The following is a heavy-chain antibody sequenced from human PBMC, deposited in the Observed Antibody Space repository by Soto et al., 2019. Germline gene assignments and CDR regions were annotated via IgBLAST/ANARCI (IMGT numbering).Heavy chain of an antibody. Sequence: VGSLRLSCAASGFTFSSHAMGWLRQAPGTGPEWVSVIYSGGSTYYADSVKGRFTISRDNSKNTLYLQMNSLRAEDTAVYYCARGGSWNYVYGMDVWGQGTTVTVSS. CDR2: IYSGGST. CDR3: ARGGSWNYVYGMDV. J-gene: IGHJ6*02. D-gene: IGHD1-7*01. V-gene: IGHV3-53*01. CDR1: GFTFSSHA.